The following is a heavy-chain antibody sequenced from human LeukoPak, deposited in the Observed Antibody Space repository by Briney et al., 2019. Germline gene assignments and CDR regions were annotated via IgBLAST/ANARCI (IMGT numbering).Heavy chain of an antibody. V-gene: IGHV4-4*07. CDR1: GGSISSYY. CDR3: ARVYCSSNSCYDVDY. D-gene: IGHD2-2*01. CDR2: FYTSGST. J-gene: IGHJ4*02. Sequence: SETLSLTCTVSGGSISSYYWSWIRQPAGKGLEWIGRFYTSGSTNYNPSLKSRVTMSVDTSKNQFSLKLSSVTAADTAVYYCARVYCSSNSCYDVDYWGQGTLVTVSS.